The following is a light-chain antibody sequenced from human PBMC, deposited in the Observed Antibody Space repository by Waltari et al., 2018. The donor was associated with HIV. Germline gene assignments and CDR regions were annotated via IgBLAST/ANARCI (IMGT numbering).Light chain of an antibody. J-gene: IGLJ3*02. CDR3: TSYISSASPE. CDR1: GSDLRDYNS. Sequence: QSALTQPASVSGSPGQSITISCTGTGSDLRDYNSVSWYQHHPGKAPTVIIYEVSNRPSGVASRFSCSISGNTASLTISGLQAEDEADYFCTSYISSASPEFGGGTKVTVL. CDR2: EVS. V-gene: IGLV2-14*01.